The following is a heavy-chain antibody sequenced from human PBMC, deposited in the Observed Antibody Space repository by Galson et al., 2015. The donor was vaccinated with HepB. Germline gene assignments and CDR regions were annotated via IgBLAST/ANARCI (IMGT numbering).Heavy chain of an antibody. CDR2: IYTSGST. CDR1: GGSISSYY. J-gene: IGHJ3*02. V-gene: IGHV4-4*07. Sequence: ETLSLTCTVSGGSISSYYWSWIRQPAGKGLAWIGRIYTSGSTNYNPSLKSRVTMSVDTSKNQFSLKLSSVTAADTAVYYCARDYVRVRKQKDDAFDIWGQGTMVTVSS. D-gene: IGHD3-10*01. CDR3: ARDYVRVRKQKDDAFDI.